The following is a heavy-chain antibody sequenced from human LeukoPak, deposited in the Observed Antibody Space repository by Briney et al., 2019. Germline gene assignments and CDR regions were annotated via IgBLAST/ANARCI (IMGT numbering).Heavy chain of an antibody. CDR1: GYTFTGYY. Sequence: ASVKVSCKASGYTFTGYYMHWVRQAPGQGLEWMGWINPNSGGTNYAQKFQGRVTMTRDTSISTAYMELSRLRSDDTAVYYCARDRARVVPAAPSDYWGQGTLVTVSS. CDR2: INPNSGGT. CDR3: ARDRARVVPAAPSDY. J-gene: IGHJ4*02. V-gene: IGHV1-2*02. D-gene: IGHD2-2*01.